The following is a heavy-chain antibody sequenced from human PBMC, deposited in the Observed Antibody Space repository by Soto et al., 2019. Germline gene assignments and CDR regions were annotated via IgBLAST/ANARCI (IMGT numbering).Heavy chain of an antibody. D-gene: IGHD2-2*01. CDR1: GGKFNDFA. J-gene: IGHJ5*02. V-gene: IGHV3-9*01. CDR2: ISWESGSK. Sequence: AGGLQRLCCAAAGGKFNDFAGRCVRQIAGKGLEWVSGISWESGSKGYADSVKGRFTISRDNAKNSLYLEMNSLRSEDTAVYYCARDCSSTSCYAYPWGQGTLVTVSS. CDR3: ARDCSSTSCYAYP.